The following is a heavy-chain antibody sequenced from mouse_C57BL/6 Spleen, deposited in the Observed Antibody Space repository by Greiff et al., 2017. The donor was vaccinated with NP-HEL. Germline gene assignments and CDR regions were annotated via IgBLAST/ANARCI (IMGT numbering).Heavy chain of an antibody. J-gene: IGHJ1*03. CDR2: INPNNGGT. CDR1: GYTFTDYY. Sequence: EVQLQQSGPELVKPGASVKISCKASGYTFTDYYMNWVKQSHGKSLEWIGDINPNNGGTSYNQKFKGKATLTVDKSSSTAYMELRSLTSDDSAVYYCARTGGYDYETWYFDVWGTGTTGTVSS. V-gene: IGHV1-26*01. D-gene: IGHD2-4*01. CDR3: ARTGGYDYETWYFDV.